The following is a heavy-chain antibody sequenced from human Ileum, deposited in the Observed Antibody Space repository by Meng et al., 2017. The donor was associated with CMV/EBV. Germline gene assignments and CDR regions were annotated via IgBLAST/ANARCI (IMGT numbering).Heavy chain of an antibody. D-gene: IGHD1-14*01. CDR1: GFPFSSFA. Sequence: GESLKISCAASGFPFSSFAMNWVRQAPGQGLEWVSGIGGSGFGTYYADSVKGRFTISRDNSKKTVYLQMHSLSAEDTALYYCAKDQGRGVVGPDRYYGLDVWGQGTRVTVSS. J-gene: IGHJ6*02. CDR2: IGGSGFGT. V-gene: IGHV3-23*01. CDR3: AKDQGRGVVGPDRYYGLDV.